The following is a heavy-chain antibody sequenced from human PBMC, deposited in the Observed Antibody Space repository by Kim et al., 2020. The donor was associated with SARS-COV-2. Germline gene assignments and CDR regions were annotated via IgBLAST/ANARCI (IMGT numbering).Heavy chain of an antibody. D-gene: IGHD2-21*02. CDR1: GYTFTSYA. V-gene: IGHV1-3*01. Sequence: ASVKVSCKASGYTFTSYAMHWVRQAPGQRLEWMGWINAGNGNTKYSQKFQGRVTITRDTSASTAYMELSSLRSEDRAVYYCARGGPAIYIVVVTAADNWFAPCGQGTLVTVSP. J-gene: IGHJ5*02. CDR2: INAGNGNT. CDR3: ARGGPAIYIVVVTAADNWFAP.